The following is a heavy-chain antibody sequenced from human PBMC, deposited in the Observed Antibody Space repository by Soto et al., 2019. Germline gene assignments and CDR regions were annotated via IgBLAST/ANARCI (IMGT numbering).Heavy chain of an antibody. J-gene: IGHJ4*02. Sequence: SESLALTCAVSGDSISSGGDSWSWIRQPPGKGLEWIGYIYFSGSTSYNPSLESRVSMSVDRSKNQFSLSLSSVTAADTAVYFCGKAGTEGGYFNYWGRGTLVTVSS. V-gene: IGHV4-30-2*01. CDR1: GDSISSGGDS. D-gene: IGHD1-1*01. CDR2: IYFSGST. CDR3: GKAGTEGGYFNY.